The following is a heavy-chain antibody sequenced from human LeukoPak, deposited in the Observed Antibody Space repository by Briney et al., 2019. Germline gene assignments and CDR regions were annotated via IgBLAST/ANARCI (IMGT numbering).Heavy chain of an antibody. CDR2: TRSKAYGGTT. Sequence: PGRSLRLSCTASGFTFGDYGMSWVRQAAGKGLEWVGFTRSKAYGGTTEYAASVKGRFTISRDDSKSIAYLQMNSLKTEDTAVYYCTRGLKSWSGYYPYYFDYWGQGTLVTVSS. CDR3: TRGLKSWSGYYPYYFDY. CDR1: GFTFGDYG. V-gene: IGHV3-49*04. J-gene: IGHJ4*02. D-gene: IGHD3-3*01.